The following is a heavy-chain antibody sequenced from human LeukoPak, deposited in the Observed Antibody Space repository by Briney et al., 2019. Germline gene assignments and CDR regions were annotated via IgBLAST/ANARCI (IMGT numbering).Heavy chain of an antibody. V-gene: IGHV3-23*01. CDR2: ISGSGGIS. J-gene: IGHJ4*02. CDR1: GFTFGTYA. D-gene: IGHD3-3*01. Sequence: PGGSLRLSCAASGFTFGTYAMSWVRQAPGKGLKWVSAISGSGGISYYADSVKGRFTISRDNSKNTLYLQMNSLRAEDTAVYYCATLGITIFDDFGYWGQGTLVTVSS. CDR3: ATLGITIFDDFGY.